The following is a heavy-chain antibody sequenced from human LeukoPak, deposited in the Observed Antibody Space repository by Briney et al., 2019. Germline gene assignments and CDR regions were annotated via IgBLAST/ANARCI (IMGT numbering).Heavy chain of an antibody. CDR2: INHSGST. CDR1: GGSFSGYY. Sequence: SETLSLTCAVYGGSFSGYYWSWIRQPPGKGLEWIGEINHSGSTNYNPSLKSQVTISVDTSKNQFSLKLSSVTAADTAVYYCARGTSMVRGVIMSYWGQGTLVTVSS. V-gene: IGHV4-34*01. J-gene: IGHJ4*02. D-gene: IGHD3-10*01. CDR3: ARGTSMVRGVIMSY.